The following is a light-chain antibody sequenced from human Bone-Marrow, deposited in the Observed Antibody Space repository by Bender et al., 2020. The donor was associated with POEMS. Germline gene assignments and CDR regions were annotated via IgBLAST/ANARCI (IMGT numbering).Light chain of an antibody. V-gene: IGLV1-44*01. Sequence: QSVLTQPPSASGTPGQTVTISCSGSSSNIGSNTVNWYQQLPGTAPKLLIYSNDQRPSGVPDRFSGSKSGTSASLALSGLQSEDEADYYCAAWDDSLNGWVFGGGTKLTVL. CDR1: SSNIGSNT. CDR2: SND. CDR3: AAWDDSLNGWV. J-gene: IGLJ3*02.